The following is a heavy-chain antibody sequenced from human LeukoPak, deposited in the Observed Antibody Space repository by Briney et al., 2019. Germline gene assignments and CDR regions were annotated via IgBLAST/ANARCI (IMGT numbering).Heavy chain of an antibody. CDR2: IYYSGST. CDR1: GGSISSYY. J-gene: IGHJ6*04. CDR3: ARAVFMVRGVIGPGYYGMDV. D-gene: IGHD3-10*01. V-gene: IGHV4-59*01. Sequence: SETLSLTCTVSGGSISSYYWSWIRQPPGKGLEWIGYIYYSGSTNYNPSLKSRVTISVDTSKNQFSLKLSSVTAADTAVYYCARAVFMVRGVIGPGYYGMDVWGKGTTVTVSS.